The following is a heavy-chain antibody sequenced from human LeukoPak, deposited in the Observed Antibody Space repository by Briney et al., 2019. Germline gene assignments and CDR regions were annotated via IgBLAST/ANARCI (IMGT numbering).Heavy chain of an antibody. CDR2: INPNSGGT. D-gene: IGHD1-1*01. V-gene: IGHV1-2*06. CDR1: GYTFTDYY. Sequence: ASVKVSCKASGYTFTDYYIHLVRQAPGQGLEWMGRINPNSGGTNYAQKFQGRVTMTRDTSITTAYMELSSLRSNDAAVYYCARGLPGSFDPWRQGALVTVSS. J-gene: IGHJ5*02. CDR3: ARGLPGSFDP.